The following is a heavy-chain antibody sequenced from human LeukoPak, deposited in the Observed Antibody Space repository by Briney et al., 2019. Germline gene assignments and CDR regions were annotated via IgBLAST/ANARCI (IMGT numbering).Heavy chain of an antibody. Sequence: ASVKVSCKASGGTFSSYAISWVRQAPGQGLEWMGGIIPIFGTANYAQKFQGRVTITADESTSTAYMELSSLRSEDTAVYYCARAGTHIRSGWFDPWGQGTLVTVSS. CDR3: ARAGTHIRSGWFDP. V-gene: IGHV1-69*13. CDR1: GGTFSSYA. D-gene: IGHD1-14*01. CDR2: IIPIFGTA. J-gene: IGHJ5*02.